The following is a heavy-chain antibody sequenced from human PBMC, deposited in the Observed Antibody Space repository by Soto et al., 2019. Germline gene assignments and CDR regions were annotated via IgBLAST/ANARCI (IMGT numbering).Heavy chain of an antibody. V-gene: IGHV3-21*06. Sequence: EVQLVESGGGRVKPGGSLRLSCVASGFTFSAYSMSWVRQAPGQGLEGVSSITSSSTYIYYPRSVEGRFTISRDDAKNSLHLQMDSLRAEDTAVYYCARDLLEGYGHARQPDYWGQGTLVTVSS. CDR3: ARDLLEGYGHARQPDY. CDR2: ITSSSTYI. D-gene: IGHD5-18*01. CDR1: GFTFSAYS. J-gene: IGHJ4*02.